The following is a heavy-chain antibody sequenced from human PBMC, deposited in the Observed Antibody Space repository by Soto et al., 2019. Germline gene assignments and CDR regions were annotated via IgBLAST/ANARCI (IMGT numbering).Heavy chain of an antibody. Sequence: GASVKVSCKVSGYTLTELSMHWVRQAPGKGLEWMGGFDPEDGETIYAQKLQGRVTMTTDTSTSTAYMELRSLRSDDTAVYYCARDRSYCSGGSCYDAFDIWGQGTMVTVSS. V-gene: IGHV1-24*01. CDR2: FDPEDGET. CDR3: ARDRSYCSGGSCYDAFDI. J-gene: IGHJ3*02. D-gene: IGHD2-15*01. CDR1: GYTLTELS.